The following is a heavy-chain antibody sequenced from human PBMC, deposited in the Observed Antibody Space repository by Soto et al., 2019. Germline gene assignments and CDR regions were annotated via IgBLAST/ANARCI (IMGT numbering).Heavy chain of an antibody. V-gene: IGHV1-69*13. Sequence: GASVKVSCKASGGTFSSYGISWVRQAPGQGLEWMGGTIPNFGTAHDALKFQGRVTISADESTSTAYMELSSLRYEDTAVYYCARDSGYSYGPVDYWGQGTLVTVSS. CDR3: ARDSGYSYGPVDY. CDR1: GGTFSSYG. CDR2: TIPNFGTA. D-gene: IGHD5-18*01. J-gene: IGHJ4*02.